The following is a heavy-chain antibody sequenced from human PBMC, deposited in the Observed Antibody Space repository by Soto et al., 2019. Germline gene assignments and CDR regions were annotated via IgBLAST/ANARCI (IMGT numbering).Heavy chain of an antibody. D-gene: IGHD3-22*01. Sequence: PGGSLRLSCAASGFTFNVFVMHWVRQTPGKGLEWVGRIRSKPNTYATAYAASVKGRFTISRDDSKNTAYLQLYSLKTEDTAVYYCARHLDGSAYNFDIWGQGTMVTVS. V-gene: IGHV3-73*01. CDR1: GFTFNVFV. CDR2: IRSKPNTYAT. J-gene: IGHJ3*02. CDR3: ARHLDGSAYNFDI.